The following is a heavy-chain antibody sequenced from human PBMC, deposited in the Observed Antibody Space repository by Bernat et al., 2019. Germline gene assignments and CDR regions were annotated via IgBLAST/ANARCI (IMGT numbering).Heavy chain of an antibody. CDR3: ARRRYNWNDRLRMRFDP. J-gene: IGHJ5*02. Sequence: QLQLQESGPGLVKPSETLSLTCTVSGGPISSSSYYWGWIRQPPGKGLEWIGSIYYSGSTYYNPSLKSRVTISVDTSKNQFSLKLSSVTAADTAVYYCARRRYNWNDRLRMRFDPWGQGTLVTVSS. CDR1: GGPISSSSYY. D-gene: IGHD1-1*01. V-gene: IGHV4-39*01. CDR2: IYYSGST.